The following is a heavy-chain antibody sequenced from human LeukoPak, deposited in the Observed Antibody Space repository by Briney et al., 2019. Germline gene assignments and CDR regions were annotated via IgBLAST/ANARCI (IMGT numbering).Heavy chain of an antibody. J-gene: IGHJ5*02. CDR2: IYSDGGT. CDR1: GFTVSSSY. CDR3: AKVGAGYSSSP. V-gene: IGHV3-53*01. D-gene: IGHD6-13*01. Sequence: PGGSLRLSCAASGFTVSSSYMSWVRQTPGEGREWGSVIYSDGGTYYADSVKGRFTISRDISENALFLQMNSLRVEDTAVYYRAKVGAGYSSSPWGQGTLVTVSS.